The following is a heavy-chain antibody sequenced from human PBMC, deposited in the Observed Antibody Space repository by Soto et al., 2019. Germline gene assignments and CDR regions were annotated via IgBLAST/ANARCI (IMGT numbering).Heavy chain of an antibody. CDR2: IYYSGST. J-gene: IGHJ5*02. D-gene: IGHD6-6*01. Sequence: SETLSLTCTVSGGSVSSGSYYWSWIRQPPGKGLEWIGYIYYSGSTNYNPSLKSRVTISVDTSKNQFSLKLSSVTAADTAVYYCAREVVETSSLWLDPWGQGTLVTVSS. V-gene: IGHV4-61*01. CDR1: GGSVSSGSYY. CDR3: AREVVETSSLWLDP.